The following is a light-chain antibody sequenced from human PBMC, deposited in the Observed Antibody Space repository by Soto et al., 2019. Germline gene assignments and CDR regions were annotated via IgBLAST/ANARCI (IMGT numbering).Light chain of an antibody. CDR1: RSNIGSNT. Sequence: QLVLTQPPSESGTPGQRVTISCSGSRSNIGSNTVNWYQQLPGTAPKFLIYSNNQRPSGVPKRFSASKSATSASLAISGLQSEDEADYYCATWDDTRSGQVVFGGGTKLTVL. CDR2: SNN. CDR3: ATWDDTRSGQVV. J-gene: IGLJ2*01. V-gene: IGLV1-44*01.